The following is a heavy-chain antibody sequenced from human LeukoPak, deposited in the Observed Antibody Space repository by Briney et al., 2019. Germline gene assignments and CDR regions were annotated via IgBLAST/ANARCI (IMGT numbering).Heavy chain of an antibody. CDR2: IRSDGNNK. D-gene: IGHD3-22*01. CDR3: ARDTGDYYDSSGYYYAGWIDP. Sequence: GGSLRLSCAASGFTFSSYGMHWVRQAPGKGLEWVAFIRSDGNNKFYADSLKGRFTVSRDNSRNNVYLQMNSLRIEDTAVYYCARDTGDYYDSSGYYYAGWIDPWGQGTLVTVSS. V-gene: IGHV3-30*02. J-gene: IGHJ5*02. CDR1: GFTFSSYG.